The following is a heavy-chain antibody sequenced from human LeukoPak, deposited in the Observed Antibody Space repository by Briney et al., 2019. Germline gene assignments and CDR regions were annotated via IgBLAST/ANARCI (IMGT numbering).Heavy chain of an antibody. Sequence: GGSLRLSCAASGFTFSNAWMNWVRQAPGKGLKWVSAISGSDHSTYYADSVKGRFTISRDNSKNTLYLQMNSLRAEDTAVYYCADAIVGAPADYWGQGTLVTVSS. CDR3: ADAIVGAPADY. D-gene: IGHD1-26*01. CDR1: GFTFSNAW. CDR2: ISGSDHST. J-gene: IGHJ4*02. V-gene: IGHV3-23*01.